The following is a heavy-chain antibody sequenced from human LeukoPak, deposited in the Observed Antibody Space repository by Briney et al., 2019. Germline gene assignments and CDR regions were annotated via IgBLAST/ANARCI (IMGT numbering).Heavy chain of an antibody. V-gene: IGHV4-59*01. CDR2: IYYRGST. D-gene: IGHD2-2*01. CDR1: GGSISSYY. J-gene: IGHJ4*02. Sequence: SETLSLTCTVSGGSISSYYWSWIRQPPGRGLEWIGYIYYRGSTNYNPSLKSRVTISVDTSKNQFSLKLSSVTAADTAVYYCARVEYYAIDYWGQGTLVTVSS. CDR3: ARVEYYAIDY.